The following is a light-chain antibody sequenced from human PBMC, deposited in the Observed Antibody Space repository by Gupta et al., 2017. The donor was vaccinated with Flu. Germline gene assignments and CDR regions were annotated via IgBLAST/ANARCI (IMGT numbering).Light chain of an antibody. CDR2: SNA. Sequence: HSVLRQQASVSGTPGQRVTLSCVGDFSNIGMNNVNWYQQFPGTAPKLLIYSNAERPSGVPDRFSCSKSGISALLVISGLQSEDEATYYCAAWDASLTEVVGGGTKVTVL. J-gene: IGLJ3*02. V-gene: IGLV1-44*01. CDR1: FSNIGMNN. CDR3: AAWDASLTEV.